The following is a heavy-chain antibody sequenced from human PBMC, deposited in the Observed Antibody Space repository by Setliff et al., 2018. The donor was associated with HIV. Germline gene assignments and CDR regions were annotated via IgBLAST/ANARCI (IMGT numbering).Heavy chain of an antibody. V-gene: IGHV4-39*07. D-gene: IGHD1-26*01. J-gene: IGHJ6*02. CDR3: AREVVVGATGGMDV. CDR2: INHRGST. Sequence: SETLSLTCVVSGDSISRSRYYWSWIRQPPGKGLEWIGEINHRGSTNYNPSLKSRGTISVDTSKNQFSLKLSSVTAADTAVDYCAREVVVGATGGMDVWGQGTTVTVSS. CDR1: GDSISRSRYY.